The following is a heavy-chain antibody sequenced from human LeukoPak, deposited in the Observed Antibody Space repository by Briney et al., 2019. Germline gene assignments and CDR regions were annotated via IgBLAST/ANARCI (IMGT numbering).Heavy chain of an antibody. CDR3: ARDLSRGKSHAFDI. J-gene: IGHJ3*02. CDR2: ISSGSSYI. D-gene: IGHD1-26*01. V-gene: IGHV3-21*01. CDR1: GFTFGDYS. Sequence: GGSLRLXCAASGFTFGDYSINWVRQAPGKGLEWVSFISSGSSYIYYADSAKGRFTISRDNAKNSLYLQMNSLRAEDTAVYYCARDLSRGKSHAFDIWGQGTMVTVSS.